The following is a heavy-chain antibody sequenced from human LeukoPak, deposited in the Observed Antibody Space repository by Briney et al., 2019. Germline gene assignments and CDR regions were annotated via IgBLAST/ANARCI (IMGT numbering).Heavy chain of an antibody. V-gene: IGHV4-4*07. CDR2: IYTSGST. Sequence: SETLSLTCTVSGGSISSYYWSWIRQPAGKGLEWIGRIYTSGSTNYNPSLKSRVTMSVDTSKNQFSLKLSSVTAADTAVYYCAREFTFGGVIVIPDAFDIWGQGTMVTVSS. CDR1: GGSISSYY. CDR3: AREFTFGGVIVIPDAFDI. J-gene: IGHJ3*02. D-gene: IGHD3-16*02.